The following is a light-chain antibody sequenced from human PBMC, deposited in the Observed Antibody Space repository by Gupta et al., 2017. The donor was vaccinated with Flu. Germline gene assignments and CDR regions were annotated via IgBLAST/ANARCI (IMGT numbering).Light chain of an antibody. CDR3: QQYGSYWT. CDR2: KTS. CDR1: QSISTW. V-gene: IGKV1-5*03. Sequence: VGDRVTIACRSSQSISTWLAWYQQKPGTAPKLLIYKTSNLATGVPSRFSGSGSGTEFTLTISSLQPDDFAIYYCQQYGSYWTFGQGTKVEIK. J-gene: IGKJ1*01.